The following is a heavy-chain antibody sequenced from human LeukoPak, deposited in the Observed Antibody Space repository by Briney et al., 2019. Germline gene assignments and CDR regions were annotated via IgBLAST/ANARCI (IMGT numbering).Heavy chain of an antibody. J-gene: IGHJ5*02. CDR1: GGSMNNYY. D-gene: IGHD2-15*01. V-gene: IGHV4-59*01. CDR3: ARGVVAATLFWFDP. Sequence: SQTLSLTCIVSGGSMNNYYWSWIRQPPGKGREWIGYVSYSGNTNYTSSLKTRVSMSVDMSKNQFSLKLISVTAADTAMYYCARGVVAATLFWFDPWGQGTLVTVSS. CDR2: VSYSGNT.